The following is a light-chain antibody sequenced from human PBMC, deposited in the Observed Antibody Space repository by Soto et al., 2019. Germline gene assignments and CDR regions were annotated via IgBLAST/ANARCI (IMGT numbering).Light chain of an antibody. CDR2: GAS. CDR3: QQYNNWPPYT. CDR1: QSVSSN. J-gene: IGKJ2*01. Sequence: IVMKQSPATLSVSHGERATLSCRASQSVSSNLAWYQQKPGQAPRLLIYGASTRATGIPARFSGSGSGTEFTLTISSLQSEDFVVYYCQQYNNWPPYTFGQGTK. V-gene: IGKV3-15*01.